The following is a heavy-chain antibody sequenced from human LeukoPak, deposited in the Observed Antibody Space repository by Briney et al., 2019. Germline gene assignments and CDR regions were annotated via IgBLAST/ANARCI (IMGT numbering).Heavy chain of an antibody. CDR1: GFTFSVYT. D-gene: IGHD3-22*01. CDR2: ISFDGSNK. CDR3: AREEEGYYDSSGYYYGPDDY. Sequence: GGSLRLSCTASGFTFSVYTIHWVRQAPGKGLEWVAMISFDGSNKYYADSVKGRFTISRDNSKNTVYVQIDSLRPDDAAVYYCAREEEGYYDSSGYYYGPDDYWGQGTLVTVSS. J-gene: IGHJ4*02. V-gene: IGHV3-30-3*01.